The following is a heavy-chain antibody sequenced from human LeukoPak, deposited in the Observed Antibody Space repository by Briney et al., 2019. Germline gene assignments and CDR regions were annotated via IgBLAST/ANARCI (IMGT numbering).Heavy chain of an antibody. Sequence: SETLSLTCTVSGGSISSYYWSWIRQPPGKGLEWIGYIYYSGSTNYNPSLKSRVTISVDTSKNQFSLKLSSVTAADTAVYYCARAGYDFPPHYYYYMDVWGKGTTVTVSS. CDR1: GGSISSYY. D-gene: IGHD5-12*01. J-gene: IGHJ6*03. CDR3: ARAGYDFPPHYYYYMDV. CDR2: IYYSGST. V-gene: IGHV4-59*01.